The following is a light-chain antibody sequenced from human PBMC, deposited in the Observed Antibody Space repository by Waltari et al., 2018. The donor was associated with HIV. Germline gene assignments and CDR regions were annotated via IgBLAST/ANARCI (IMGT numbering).Light chain of an antibody. J-gene: IGLJ2*01. CDR2: KNN. V-gene: IGLV1-51*02. CDR3: VPWDASLSDVV. Sequence: QSVLTQPPSVSAATGQKVTISCTGGNSNIETTYVSYYQQLSGTAPQHLISKNNMQPSGIPDRLSGSKSGTSATLATTGLQPGDEATYYCVPWDASLSDVVFGGGTHLTVL. CDR1: NSNIETTY.